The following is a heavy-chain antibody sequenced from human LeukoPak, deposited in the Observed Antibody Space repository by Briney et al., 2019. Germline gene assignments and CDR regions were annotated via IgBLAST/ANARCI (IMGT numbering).Heavy chain of an antibody. CDR1: GYSISSGYY. CDR3: ARLGLTPFDY. J-gene: IGHJ4*02. Sequence: SETLSLTCAVSGYSISSGYYWGWIRQPPGQGLEWIGSIYHSGSTYYNPSLKSRVTISVDTSKNQFSLKLSSVTAADTAVYYCARLGLTPFDYWGQGTLVTVFS. V-gene: IGHV4-38-2*01. CDR2: IYHSGST. D-gene: IGHD7-27*01.